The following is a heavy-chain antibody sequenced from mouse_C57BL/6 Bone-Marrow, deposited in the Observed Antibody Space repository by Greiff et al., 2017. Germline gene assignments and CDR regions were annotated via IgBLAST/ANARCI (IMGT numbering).Heavy chain of an antibody. CDR1: GFTFSDYY. J-gene: IGHJ1*03. D-gene: IGHD1-1*01. CDR3: AIQVIYYYGSTWYFDV. Sequence: EVMLVESGGGLVQPGGSLKLSCAASGFTFSDYYMYWVRQTPEKRLEWVAYISNGGGSTYYPDTVKGRFTISRDNAKNTLYLQISRLKSEDTAIYYCAIQVIYYYGSTWYFDVWGTGTTVTVSS. CDR2: ISNGGGST. V-gene: IGHV5-12*01.